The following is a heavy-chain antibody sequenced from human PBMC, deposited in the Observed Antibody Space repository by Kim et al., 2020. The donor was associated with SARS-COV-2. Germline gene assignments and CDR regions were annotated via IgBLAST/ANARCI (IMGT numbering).Heavy chain of an antibody. J-gene: IGHJ4*02. Sequence: GGSLRLSCAASGFTFSSYAMHWVRQAPGKGLEWVAVISYDGSNKYYADSVKGRFTISRDNSKNTLYLQMNSLRAEDTAVYYCARSSSGWYDGALDYWGQGTLVTVSS. D-gene: IGHD6-19*01. CDR2: ISYDGSNK. CDR1: GFTFSSYA. V-gene: IGHV3-30*04. CDR3: ARSSSGWYDGALDY.